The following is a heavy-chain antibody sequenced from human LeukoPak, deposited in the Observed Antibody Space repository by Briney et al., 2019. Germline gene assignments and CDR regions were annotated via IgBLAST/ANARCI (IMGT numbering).Heavy chain of an antibody. CDR2: ISSSGSNT. Sequence: GGSLRLSCAASGFTFSDHYMSWIGQAPGKGLEWVSCISSSGSNTDYADSVKGRFTISRDNAKNSLYLQMNSLRAEDTAVYYCAREGLRGSKAIDAFDIWGQGTMVIVSS. D-gene: IGHD3-10*01. V-gene: IGHV3-11*05. J-gene: IGHJ3*02. CDR1: GFTFSDHY. CDR3: AREGLRGSKAIDAFDI.